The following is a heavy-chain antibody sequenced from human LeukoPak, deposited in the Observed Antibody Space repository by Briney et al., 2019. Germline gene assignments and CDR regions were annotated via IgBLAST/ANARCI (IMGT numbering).Heavy chain of an antibody. CDR1: GFTFSDYY. V-gene: IGHV3-30*18. J-gene: IGHJ3*02. Sequence: GGSLRLSCAASGFTFSDYYMSWIRQAPGKGLEWVAVISYDGSNKYYADSVKGRFTISRDNSKNTLYLQMSSLRAEDTAVYYCAKDRGSSTSIDAFDIWGQGTMVTVSS. CDR3: AKDRGSSTSIDAFDI. D-gene: IGHD2-2*01. CDR2: ISYDGSNK.